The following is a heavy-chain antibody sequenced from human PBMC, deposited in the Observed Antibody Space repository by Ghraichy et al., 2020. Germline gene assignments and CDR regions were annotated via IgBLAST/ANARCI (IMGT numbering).Heavy chain of an antibody. CDR2: IYYSGST. J-gene: IGHJ4*02. V-gene: IGHV4-61*01. D-gene: IGHD5/OR15-5a*01. CDR3: ARDLPSDY. Sequence: SQTLSLTCTVSGGSVSSGSYYWSWIRQAPGKGLEWIGYIYYSGSTNYNPSLKSRVTISVDTSKNQFSLKLSSVTAADTAVYYCARDLPSDYWGQGTLVTVSS. CDR1: GGSVSSGSYY.